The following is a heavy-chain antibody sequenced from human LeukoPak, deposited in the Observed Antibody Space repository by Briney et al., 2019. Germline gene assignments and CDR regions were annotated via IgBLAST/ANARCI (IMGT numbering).Heavy chain of an antibody. CDR2: IYHSGSRYESGGT. V-gene: IGHV4-38-2*01. Sequence: PSETLSLTCAVSGSSISDGYYWAWIRQPPGKGLEWIGSIYHSGSRYESGGTYYNPSLKSRVTISADTSKNQFSLKLKFVTAADTAVYYCARNYSRSPGGLKYFDYWGQGSLVTVSS. CDR3: ARNYSRSPGGLKYFDY. D-gene: IGHD6-6*01. CDR1: GSSISDGYY. J-gene: IGHJ4*02.